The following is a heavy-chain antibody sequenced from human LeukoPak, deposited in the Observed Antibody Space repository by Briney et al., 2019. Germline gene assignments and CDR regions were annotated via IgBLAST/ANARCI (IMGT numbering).Heavy chain of an antibody. D-gene: IGHD2-15*01. V-gene: IGHV1-2*02. CDR3: ARRAGEYSHPYDY. CDR2: INPNSGGT. J-gene: IGHJ4*02. Sequence: ASVKVSCKASGYTFTGYYMHWVRQAPGQGLEWMGWINPNSGGTNYAQKFQGRVTMTRDTSISTAYMERSRLRSDDTAIYYCARRAGEYSHPYDYWGQGTLVTVSS. CDR1: GYTFTGYY.